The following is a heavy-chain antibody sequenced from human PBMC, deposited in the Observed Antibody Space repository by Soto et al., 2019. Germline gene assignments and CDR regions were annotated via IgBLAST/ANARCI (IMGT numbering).Heavy chain of an antibody. D-gene: IGHD2-21*01. CDR2: INPSGGST. V-gene: IGHV1-46*01. CDR3: TTGLVKGRGAFDI. J-gene: IGHJ3*02. Sequence: GASVKVSCKASGYTFTSYYMHWVRQAPGQGLEWMGIINPSGGSTSYAQKFQGRVTMTRDTSTSTVYMELSSLRSEDTAVYYCTTGLVKGRGAFDIWGQGTMVTVS. CDR1: GYTFTSYY.